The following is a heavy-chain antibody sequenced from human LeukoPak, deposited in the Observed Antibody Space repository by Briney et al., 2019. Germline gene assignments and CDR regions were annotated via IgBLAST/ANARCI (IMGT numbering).Heavy chain of an antibody. CDR3: ARGKMATTYYFDY. CDR2: IYYSGST. V-gene: IGHV4-59*08. Sequence: SETLSLTCTVSGGSISSYYWSWIRQPPGKGLEWIGYIYYSGSTNYNPSLKSRVTISVDTSKNQFSLKLSSVTAADTAVYYRARGKMATTYYFDYWGQGTLVTVSS. D-gene: IGHD5-24*01. J-gene: IGHJ4*02. CDR1: GGSISSYY.